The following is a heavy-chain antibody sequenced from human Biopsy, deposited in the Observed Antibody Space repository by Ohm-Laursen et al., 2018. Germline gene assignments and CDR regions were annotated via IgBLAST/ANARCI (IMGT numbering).Heavy chain of an antibody. Sequence: PGTLSLTCTVSGGPIDSYYWSWIRQPPGKALEWIGYIYFTGRTSYNPSLKSRVTMSVNTSKKQFPLRLSSVTAADTAVYYCASAGYNPDWNFDLWGRGTRVTVSS. D-gene: IGHD5-24*01. CDR2: IYFTGRT. J-gene: IGHJ2*01. V-gene: IGHV4-59*12. CDR3: ASAGYNPDWNFDL. CDR1: GGPIDSYY.